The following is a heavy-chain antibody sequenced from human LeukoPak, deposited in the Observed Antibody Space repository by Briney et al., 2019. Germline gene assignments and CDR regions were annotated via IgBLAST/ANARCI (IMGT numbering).Heavy chain of an antibody. CDR2: IYYSGST. D-gene: IGHD3-9*01. V-gene: IGHV4-59*01. J-gene: IGHJ3*02. Sequence: SETLSLTCTVSGGSISSYYWSWIRQPPGKGLEWIGYIYYSGSTNYNPSLKSRVTISVDTSKNQFSLKLSSVTAADTAVYYCARAVQYYDILTGYHDAFDIWGQGTMVTVSS. CDR1: GGSISSYY. CDR3: ARAVQYYDILTGYHDAFDI.